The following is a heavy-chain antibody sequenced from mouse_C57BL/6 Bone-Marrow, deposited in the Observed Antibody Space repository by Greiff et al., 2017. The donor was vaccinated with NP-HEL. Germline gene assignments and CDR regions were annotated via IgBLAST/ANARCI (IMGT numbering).Heavy chain of an antibody. V-gene: IGHV1-9*01. Sequence: QVQLQQSGAELMKPGASVKLSCKATGYTFTGYWIEWVKQRPGHGLEWIGEILPGSGSTNYNEKFKGKATFTADTSSNTAYMQLSSLTTEDSAIEYCARWGNYWYFDVWGTGTTVTVSS. J-gene: IGHJ1*03. CDR1: GYTFTGYW. CDR2: ILPGSGST. CDR3: ARWGNYWYFDV. D-gene: IGHD2-1*01.